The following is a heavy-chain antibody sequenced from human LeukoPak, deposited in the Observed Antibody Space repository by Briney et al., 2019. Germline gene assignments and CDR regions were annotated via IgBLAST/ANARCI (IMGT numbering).Heavy chain of an antibody. CDR3: ARVDYSNYNWFDP. Sequence: ASVKVSCKASGYTFTGYYMHWVRQAPGQGLEWMGRINPNSGGTNYAQKFQGRVTMTRDTSISTAYMELSRLRSDDTAVYYCARVDYSNYNWFDPWGQGTLVTVSS. CDR1: GYTFTGYY. J-gene: IGHJ5*02. CDR2: INPNSGGT. V-gene: IGHV1-2*06. D-gene: IGHD4-11*01.